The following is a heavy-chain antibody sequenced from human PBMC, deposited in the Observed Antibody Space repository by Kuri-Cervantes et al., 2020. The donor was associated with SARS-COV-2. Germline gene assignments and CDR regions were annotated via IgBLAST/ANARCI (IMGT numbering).Heavy chain of an antibody. Sequence: SGPTLVKPTQTLTLTCTFSGFALNTSGMGVGWIRQPPGKALEWHALIYWNDDKHFSPSMKTSLTVTKDTSKNQMVLTMTNMDPVDTATYYCAHRFPIKENRRSYFPYSFDYWGQGTLVTVSS. CDR1: GFALNTSGMG. CDR3: AHRFPIKENRRSYFPYSFDY. J-gene: IGHJ4*02. V-gene: IGHV2-5*01. D-gene: IGHD2/OR15-2a*01. CDR2: IYWNDDK.